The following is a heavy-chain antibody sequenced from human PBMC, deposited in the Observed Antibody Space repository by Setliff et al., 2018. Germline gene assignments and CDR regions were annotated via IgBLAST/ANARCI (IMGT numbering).Heavy chain of an antibody. Sequence: GGSLRLSCAASGFTFSSSAMAWVRQAPGKGLEWVSAISSTITSTYYADSVKGRFTISRDNSKNTLYLQMNSLRVEDTALYYCARGVLTVSGLYFEYWGQGSLVTVSS. J-gene: IGHJ4*02. CDR1: GFTFSSSA. CDR3: ARGVLTVSGLYFEY. CDR2: ISSTITST. D-gene: IGHD6-19*01. V-gene: IGHV3-23*01.